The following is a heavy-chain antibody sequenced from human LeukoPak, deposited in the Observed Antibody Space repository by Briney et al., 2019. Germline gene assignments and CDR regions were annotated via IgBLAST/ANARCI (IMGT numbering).Heavy chain of an antibody. CDR1: GVSISSGDYY. D-gene: IGHD6-13*01. Sequence: SETLSLTCTVSGVSISSGDYYWSWIRQPPGKGLEWIGYIYYSGSTYYNPSLKSRVTISVDTSKNQFSLKLSSVTAADTAVYYCARVRQLVEIDYWGQGTLVTVSS. CDR3: ARVRQLVEIDY. J-gene: IGHJ4*02. CDR2: IYYSGST. V-gene: IGHV4-30-4*01.